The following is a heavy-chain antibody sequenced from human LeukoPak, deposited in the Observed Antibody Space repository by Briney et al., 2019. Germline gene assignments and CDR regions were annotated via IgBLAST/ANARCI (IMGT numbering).Heavy chain of an antibody. CDR3: ARDAFAGSRVAVGDY. Sequence: SGGSLRLSCAASGFTFSSYWMSWVRQAPGKGLEWVANIKQDGSEKYYVDSVKGRFTISRDNAKNSLFLQMNNLRAEDTAVYYCARDAFAGSRVAVGDYWGQGTLVTVSS. CDR1: GFTFSSYW. V-gene: IGHV3-7*01. CDR2: IKQDGSEK. J-gene: IGHJ4*02. D-gene: IGHD2-15*01.